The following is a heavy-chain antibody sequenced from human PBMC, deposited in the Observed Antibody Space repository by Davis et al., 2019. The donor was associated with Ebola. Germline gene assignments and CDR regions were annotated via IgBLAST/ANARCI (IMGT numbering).Heavy chain of an antibody. CDR1: GFTFSDYY. CDR2: INKDGSQK. J-gene: IGHJ4*02. Sequence: GESLKISCAASGFTFSDYYMSWIRQAPGKGPEWVALINKDGSQKNYLDSVKGRFTISRDNAKNSLYLQMNSLRAEDTAVYYCARPSGSVGYVAAAGTYTPPPDYWGQGTLVTVSS. CDR3: ARPSGSVGYVAAAGTYTPPPDY. D-gene: IGHD6-13*01. V-gene: IGHV3-7*03.